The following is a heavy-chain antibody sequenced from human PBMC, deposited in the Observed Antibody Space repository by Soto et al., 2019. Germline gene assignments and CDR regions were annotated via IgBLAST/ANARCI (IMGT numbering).Heavy chain of an antibody. CDR3: ARYSEYSSSSNAFDI. Sequence: GGSLRLSCAASGFTFSSYGMHWVRQAPGKGLEWVAVMWYDGSNKYYADSVKGRFTISRDNSNNTLYLQMNSLRAEDTAVYYCARYSEYSSSSNAFDIWGQGTMVTVSS. V-gene: IGHV3-33*01. J-gene: IGHJ3*02. CDR1: GFTFSSYG. D-gene: IGHD6-6*01. CDR2: MWYDGSNK.